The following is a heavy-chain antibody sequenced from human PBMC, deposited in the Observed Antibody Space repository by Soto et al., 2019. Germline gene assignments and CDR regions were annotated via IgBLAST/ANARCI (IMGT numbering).Heavy chain of an antibody. D-gene: IGHD3-22*01. CDR1: GFTFSTHD. CDR3: ARGPWPRGDSSGFYYYFDY. J-gene: IGHJ4*02. V-gene: IGHV3-13*04. CDR2: IGTAGDT. Sequence: EVQLVESGGGLVQPGGSLRLSCAASGFTFSTHDMHWVRQATGKGLEWVSAIGTAGDTYYPDSVKGRFVISRENAKNSLYLQVNSLRVGDTAVYYCARGPWPRGDSSGFYYYFDYWGQGTLVTVSS.